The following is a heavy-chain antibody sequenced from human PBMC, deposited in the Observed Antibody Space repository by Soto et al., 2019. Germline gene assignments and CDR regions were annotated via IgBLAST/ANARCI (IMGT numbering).Heavy chain of an antibody. J-gene: IGHJ6*02. D-gene: IGHD2-2*01. V-gene: IGHV1-3*01. CDR1: GYTFTSYA. CDR2: INAGNGNT. Sequence: ASVKVSCKASGYTFTSYAMHWVRQAPGQRLEWMGWINAGNGNTKYSQKFQGRVTITRDTSASTAYMELSSLRSEDTAVYYCARETIVVVPAGPAGYYYGMDVWGQGTTVTVSS. CDR3: ARETIVVVPAGPAGYYYGMDV.